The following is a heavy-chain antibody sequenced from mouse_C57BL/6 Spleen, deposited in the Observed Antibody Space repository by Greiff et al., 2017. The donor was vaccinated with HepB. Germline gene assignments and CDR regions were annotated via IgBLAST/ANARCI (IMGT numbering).Heavy chain of an antibody. CDR3: AREGILDY. CDR1: GYAFTNYL. V-gene: IGHV1-54*01. CDR2: INPGSGGT. Sequence: QVQLQQSGAELVRPGTSVKVSCKASGYAFTNYLIEWVKQRPGQGLEWIGVINPGSGGTNYNEKFKGKATLTADKSSSTAYMQLSSLTSEDSAVYFCAREGILDYWGQGTTLTVSS. J-gene: IGHJ2*01.